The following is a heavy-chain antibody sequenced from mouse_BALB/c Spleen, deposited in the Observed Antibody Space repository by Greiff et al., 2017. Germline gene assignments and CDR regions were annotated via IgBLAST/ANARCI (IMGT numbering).Heavy chain of an antibody. Sequence: QVQLQQSGAELMKPGASVKISCKATGYTFSSYWIEWVKQRPGHGLEWIGEILPGSGSTNYNEKFKGKATFTADTSSNTAYMQLSSLTSEDSAVYYCARRQVRPYAMDYWGQGTSVTVSS. CDR1: GYTFSSYW. D-gene: IGHD2-14*01. J-gene: IGHJ4*01. CDR2: ILPGSGST. V-gene: IGHV1-9*01. CDR3: ARRQVRPYAMDY.